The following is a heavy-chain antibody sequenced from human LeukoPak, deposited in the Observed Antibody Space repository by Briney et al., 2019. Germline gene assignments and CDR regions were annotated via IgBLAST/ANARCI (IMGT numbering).Heavy chain of an antibody. D-gene: IGHD4-17*01. CDR2: ISGSGGSA. Sequence: GGSLRLSCAASGFTFSSYAMSWVRQAPGKGLEWVSAISGSGGSAYYADSVKGRFTISRDNSKNTLYLQMNSLRAEDTAVYYCARDYGDYVTYFDYWGQGTLVTVSS. V-gene: IGHV3-23*01. CDR1: GFTFSSYA. CDR3: ARDYGDYVTYFDY. J-gene: IGHJ4*02.